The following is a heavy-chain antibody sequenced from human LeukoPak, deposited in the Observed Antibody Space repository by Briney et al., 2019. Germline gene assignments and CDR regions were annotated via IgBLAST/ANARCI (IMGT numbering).Heavy chain of an antibody. D-gene: IGHD3-22*01. CDR3: ARGGITYYYDSSGYPWYFDY. Sequence: ASVKVSCKASGYTFTSYGISWVRQAPGQGLEWMGWISAYNGNTNYAQKLQGRVTMTTDTSTSTAYMELRSLRSDGTAVYYCARGGITYYYDSSGYPWYFDYWGQGTLVTVSS. J-gene: IGHJ4*02. CDR2: ISAYNGNT. CDR1: GYTFTSYG. V-gene: IGHV1-18*04.